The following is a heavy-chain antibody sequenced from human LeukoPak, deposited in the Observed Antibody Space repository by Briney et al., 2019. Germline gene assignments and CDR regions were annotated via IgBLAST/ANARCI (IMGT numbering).Heavy chain of an antibody. V-gene: IGHV4-39*01. Sequence: SETLSLTCTVSGGSISSSSYYWGWIRQPPGKGLEWIGSIYYSGSTYYNPSLKSRVTISVDTSKNQFSLKLSSVTAADTAVYYCARQGPYYYDSSGYYGPKYASHDYWGQGTLVTVSS. CDR1: GGSISSSSYY. CDR2: IYYSGST. CDR3: ARQGPYYYDSSGYYGPKYASHDY. D-gene: IGHD3-22*01. J-gene: IGHJ4*02.